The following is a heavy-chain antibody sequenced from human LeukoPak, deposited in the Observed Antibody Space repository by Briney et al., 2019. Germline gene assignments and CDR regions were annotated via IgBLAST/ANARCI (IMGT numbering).Heavy chain of an antibody. CDR2: IKQDGSEK. CDR1: GFTFSSYS. Sequence: PGGSLRLSCAASGFTFSSYSMNWVRQAPGKGLEWVANIKQDGSEKYYVDSVKGRFTISRDNAKNSLYLQMNSLRAEDTAVYYCAREWQGYSSSRRASYYYMDVWGKGTTVTVSS. V-gene: IGHV3-7*01. CDR3: AREWQGYSSSRRASYYYMDV. D-gene: IGHD6-6*01. J-gene: IGHJ6*03.